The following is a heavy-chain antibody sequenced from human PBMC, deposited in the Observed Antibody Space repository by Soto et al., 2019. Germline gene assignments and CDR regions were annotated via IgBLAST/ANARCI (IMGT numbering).Heavy chain of an antibody. Sequence: GGSLRLSCAASGFTFSSYSMNWVRQAPGKGLEWVSYISSSSSTIYYADSVKGRFTISRDNAKNSLYLQMNSLRAEDTAVYFFARGGGSYGDEYGYWGQGTLVTVSS. V-gene: IGHV3-48*01. CDR3: ARGGGSYGDEYGY. CDR1: GFTFSSYS. CDR2: ISSSSSTI. D-gene: IGHD4-17*01. J-gene: IGHJ4*02.